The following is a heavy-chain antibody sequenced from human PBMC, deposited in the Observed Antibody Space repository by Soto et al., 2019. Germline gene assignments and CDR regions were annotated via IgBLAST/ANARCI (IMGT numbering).Heavy chain of an antibody. Sequence: GGSLRLSFAASGFTFSSYAMSWVRQAPGKGLEWVSAISRSGGNTYYADSVKGRFTISRDNSKNTLYLQMHSLRAEDTAVYYCAKDPLYNWNDEVSYYYYMDVWGKGTTVTVSS. CDR1: GFTFSSYA. V-gene: IGHV3-23*01. CDR3: AKDPLYNWNDEVSYYYYMDV. CDR2: ISRSGGNT. D-gene: IGHD1-1*01. J-gene: IGHJ6*03.